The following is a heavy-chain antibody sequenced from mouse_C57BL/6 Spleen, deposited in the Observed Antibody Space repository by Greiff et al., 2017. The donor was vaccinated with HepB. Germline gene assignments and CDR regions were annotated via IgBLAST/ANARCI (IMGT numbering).Heavy chain of an antibody. CDR3: ARSGITTGVGGY. Sequence: QVQLKQSGAELVKPGASVKMSCKASGYTFTSYWITWVKQRPGQGLEWIGDIYPGSGSTNYNEKFKSKATLTVDTSSSTAYMQLSSLTSEDSAVYYCARSGITTGVGGYWGQGTTLTVSS. D-gene: IGHD1-1*01. V-gene: IGHV1-55*01. CDR1: GYTFTSYW. CDR2: IYPGSGST. J-gene: IGHJ2*01.